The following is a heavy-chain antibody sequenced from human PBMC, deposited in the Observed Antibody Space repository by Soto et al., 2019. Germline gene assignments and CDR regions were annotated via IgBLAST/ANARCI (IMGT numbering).Heavy chain of an antibody. J-gene: IGHJ6*02. Sequence: QVQLVESGGGVVQPGRSLRLSCAASGFTFSSYGMHWVRQAPGKGLEWVAVIWYDGSNKYYADSVKGRFTISRDNSQNTLYLQMNSLRAEDTAVYYCARVSGGLQSPYYYYGMDVWGQGTTVTVSS. CDR3: ARVSGGLQSPYYYYGMDV. CDR1: GFTFSSYG. CDR2: IWYDGSNK. D-gene: IGHD4-4*01. V-gene: IGHV3-33*01.